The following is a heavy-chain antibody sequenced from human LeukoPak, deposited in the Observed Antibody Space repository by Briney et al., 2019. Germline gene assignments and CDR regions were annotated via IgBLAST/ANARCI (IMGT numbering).Heavy chain of an antibody. CDR1: GFVFSHYT. CDR3: AKSDCGSDGCKLLNY. D-gene: IGHD3-10*01. V-gene: IGHV3-23*01. CDR2: INGSGDVT. Sequence: GGSLRLSCAVSGFVFSHYTMTWVRQGPGKGLEWVSSINGSGDVTLYADSVMGRFTISRDNAKNTVSLQMNNLRAEDTAVYYCAKSDCGSDGCKLLNYWGQGTLVTAPS. J-gene: IGHJ4*02.